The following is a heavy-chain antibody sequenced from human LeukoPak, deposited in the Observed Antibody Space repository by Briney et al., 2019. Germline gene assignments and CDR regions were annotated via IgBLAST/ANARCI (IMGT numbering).Heavy chain of an antibody. CDR3: ALRGPRYQLLYQDAPGWFDP. CDR2: FDPEDGET. Sequence: ASVKVSCKVSGYTLTELSMHWVRQAPGKGLEWMGGFDPEDGETIYAQKFQGRVTMTEDTSTDTAYMELSSLRSEDTAVYYCALRGPRYQLLYQDAPGWFDPWGQGTLVTVSS. V-gene: IGHV1-24*01. CDR1: GYTLTELS. D-gene: IGHD2-2*02. J-gene: IGHJ5*02.